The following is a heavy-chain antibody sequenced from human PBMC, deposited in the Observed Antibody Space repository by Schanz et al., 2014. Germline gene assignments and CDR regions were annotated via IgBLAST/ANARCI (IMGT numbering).Heavy chain of an antibody. CDR1: GFTFSAYG. V-gene: IGHV3-33*05. J-gene: IGHJ4*02. D-gene: IGHD6-13*01. CDR3: ATETYSSSWCFDY. Sequence: QGRLGESGGGVVQPGRSLRLSCAASGFTFSAYGMHWVRQAPGKGLEWVAFISYDGNEKHYPDSVKGRFTISRDNAKNSVFLQMNGLRDEDTAVYYCATETYSSSWCFDYWGQGTLVTVSS. CDR2: ISYDGNEK.